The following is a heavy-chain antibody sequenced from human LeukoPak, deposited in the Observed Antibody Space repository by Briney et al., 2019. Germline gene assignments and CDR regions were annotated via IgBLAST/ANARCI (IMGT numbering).Heavy chain of an antibody. CDR1: GFTFSSYE. J-gene: IGHJ4*02. CDR2: ISSSGSTI. Sequence: GGSLRLSCAASGFTFSSYEMNWVRQAPGKGLEWVSYISSSGSTIYYADSVKGRFTISRDNSKNTLYLQMNSLRAEDTAVYYCAKGDMVRGVITRPFGYWGQGTLVTVSS. D-gene: IGHD3-10*01. CDR3: AKGDMVRGVITRPFGY. V-gene: IGHV3-48*03.